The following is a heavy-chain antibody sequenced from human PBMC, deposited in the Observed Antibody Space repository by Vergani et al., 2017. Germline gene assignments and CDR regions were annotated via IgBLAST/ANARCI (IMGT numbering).Heavy chain of an antibody. V-gene: IGHV3-21*01. CDR3: AKDLGLFNPPHLHDAFDI. D-gene: IGHD3-22*01. J-gene: IGHJ3*02. Sequence: EVQLVESGGGLVKPGGSLRLSCAASGFTFSSYSMNWVRQAPGKGLEWVSSISSSSSYIYYADSVKGRFTISRDNSKNTLYLQMNSLRAEDTAVYYCAKDLGLFNPPHLHDAFDIWGQGTMVTVSS. CDR1: GFTFSSYS. CDR2: ISSSSSYI.